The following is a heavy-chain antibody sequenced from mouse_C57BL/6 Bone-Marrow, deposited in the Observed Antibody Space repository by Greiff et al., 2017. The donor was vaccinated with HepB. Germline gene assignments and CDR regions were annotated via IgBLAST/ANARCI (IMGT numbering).Heavy chain of an antibody. V-gene: IGHV5-4*03. CDR3: ARGYYGRGYWHFDV. CDR2: ISDGGSYT. J-gene: IGHJ1*03. Sequence: EVKLVESGGGLVQPGGSLKLSCAASGFTFSSYAMSWVRQTPEKRLEWVATISDGGSYTYYPDNVKGRFTISRDNAKNNPYLQMSHLKSEDTAMYYCARGYYGRGYWHFDVWGTGTTVTVAS. CDR1: GFTFSSYA. D-gene: IGHD1-1*01.